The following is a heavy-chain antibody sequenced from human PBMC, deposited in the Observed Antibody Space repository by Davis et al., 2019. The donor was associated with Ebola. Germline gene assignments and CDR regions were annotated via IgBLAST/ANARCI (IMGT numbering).Heavy chain of an antibody. D-gene: IGHD1-26*01. CDR3: ARDLGMISGSYFDY. J-gene: IGHJ4*02. CDR1: GYTFTRYG. V-gene: IGHV1-18*01. CDR2: ISAYNGNT. Sequence: AASVKVSCKASGYTFTRYGISWVRQAPGQGLEWMGWISAYNGNTNYAQKLQGRVTMTTDTSTSKAYMELRSLRSDDTAVYYCARDLGMISGSYFDYWGQGTLVTVSS.